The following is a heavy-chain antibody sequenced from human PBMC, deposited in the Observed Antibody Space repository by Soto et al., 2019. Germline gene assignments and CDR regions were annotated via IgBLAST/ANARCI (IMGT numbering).Heavy chain of an antibody. CDR1: GFTFSNYA. Sequence: EVQLLDSGGGLVQPGGSLRLSCAASGFTFSNYAMTWVRQAPGKGLEWVLVISGSGSNTYYADSVKGRFTISRDNSQDTLYLQIKSLRGEDTALYYCAKDVAVVAATPDAFDIWGQGTMVNVSS. V-gene: IGHV3-23*01. CDR3: AKDVAVVAATPDAFDI. D-gene: IGHD2-15*01. CDR2: ISGSGSNT. J-gene: IGHJ3*02.